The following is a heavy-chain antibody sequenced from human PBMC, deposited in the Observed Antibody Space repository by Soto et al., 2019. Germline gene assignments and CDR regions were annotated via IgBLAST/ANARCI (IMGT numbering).Heavy chain of an antibody. J-gene: IGHJ6*02. Sequence: GASVKVSCKASGGTFSSYAISWVRQAPGQGLEWMGGIIPIFGTANYAQKFQGRVTITADESTSTAYMELSSLRSEDTAVYYCARLRDLIAAAGPEAGTDYYYGMDVWGQGTTVTVSS. D-gene: IGHD6-13*01. CDR2: IIPIFGTA. V-gene: IGHV1-69*13. CDR1: GGTFSSYA. CDR3: ARLRDLIAAAGPEAGTDYYYGMDV.